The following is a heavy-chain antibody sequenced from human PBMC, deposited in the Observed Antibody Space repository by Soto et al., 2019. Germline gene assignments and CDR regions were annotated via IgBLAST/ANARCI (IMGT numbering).Heavy chain of an antibody. CDR1: GFTFSDYY. CDR2: ISSSGSTI. V-gene: IGHV3-11*01. CDR3: ARSTAMADRRYYYYYMDV. D-gene: IGHD5-18*01. Sequence: GGSLRLSCAASGFTFSDYYMSWIRQAPGKGLEWVSYISSSGSTIYYADSVKGRFTISRDNAKNSLYLQMNSLRAEDTAVYYCARSTAMADRRYYYYYMDVWGKGTTVTVSS. J-gene: IGHJ6*03.